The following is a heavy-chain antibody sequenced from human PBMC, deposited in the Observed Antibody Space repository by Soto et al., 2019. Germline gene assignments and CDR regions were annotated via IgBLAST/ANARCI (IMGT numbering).Heavy chain of an antibody. D-gene: IGHD3-22*01. CDR3: ARDYYDSSGSREKDPYGMDV. CDR1: GYTFTSYG. J-gene: IGHJ6*02. Sequence: ASVKVSCKASGYTFTSYGISWVRQAPGQGLEWMGWISAYNGNTNYAQKLQGRVTMTTDTSTSTAYMELRSLRSDDTAVYYCARDYYDSSGSREKDPYGMDVWGQGTTVTVSS. V-gene: IGHV1-18*04. CDR2: ISAYNGNT.